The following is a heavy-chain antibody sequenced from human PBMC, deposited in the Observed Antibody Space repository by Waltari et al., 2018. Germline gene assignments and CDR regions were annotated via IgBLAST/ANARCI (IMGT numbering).Heavy chain of an antibody. J-gene: IGHJ5*02. CDR3: ARRHDFFWFDP. CDR1: GGSIPSTSYY. CDR2: IYYSGGT. V-gene: IGHV4-39*01. Sequence: QLQLQESGPGLVKPSETLSLPCTVSGGSIPSTSYYWGWIRQPPGKGLEWIGSIYYSGGTYYNPSLKSRVTISIDTSKTQFSLKLSSVTAADTAVYYCARRHDFFWFDPWGQGTLVTVSS. D-gene: IGHD2-21*02.